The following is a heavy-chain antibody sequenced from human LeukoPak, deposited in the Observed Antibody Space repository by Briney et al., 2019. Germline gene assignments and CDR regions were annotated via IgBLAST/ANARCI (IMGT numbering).Heavy chain of an antibody. Sequence: SETLSLTCTVSGGSISSYYWSWIRQPPGKGLEWIGYIHYSGSTNHNPSLKSRVTISIDTSKNQISLRLTSVTAADTAVYYCAGYGNFWDWYFDLWGRGTLVTVSS. V-gene: IGHV4-59*01. CDR1: GGSISSYY. CDR3: AGYGNFWDWYFDL. D-gene: IGHD4-11*01. J-gene: IGHJ2*01. CDR2: IHYSGST.